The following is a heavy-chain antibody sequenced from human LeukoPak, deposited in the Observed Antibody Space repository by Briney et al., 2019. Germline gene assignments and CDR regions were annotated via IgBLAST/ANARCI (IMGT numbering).Heavy chain of an antibody. CDR1: GFTFINAW. Sequence: GGSLRLSCAASGFTFINAWMAWVRQAPGKGLEWVGRTKAKAHGGTIEYAAPVKGRFTISRDDSKNTLYLQMNSLKTEDTAVYYCTTDGVGVEGATYDNWGQGTLVSVSS. V-gene: IGHV3-15*01. CDR3: TTDGVGVEGATYDN. J-gene: IGHJ4*02. D-gene: IGHD1-26*01. CDR2: TKAKAHGGTI.